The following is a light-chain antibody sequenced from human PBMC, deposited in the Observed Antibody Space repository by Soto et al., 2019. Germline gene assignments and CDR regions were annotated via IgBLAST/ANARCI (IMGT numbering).Light chain of an antibody. CDR2: KAS. V-gene: IGKV1-5*03. CDR1: QTITTS. CDR3: QQYDSYSLRT. J-gene: IGKJ1*01. Sequence: DIQMTQSPSTLSASVGDRVTITCRASQTITTSLAWYQQKPGKAPKLLIYKASSLESGVPSRFSGSGSGTEFTLTISILQPDDFATYYCQQYDSYSLRTFGQGTRVEI.